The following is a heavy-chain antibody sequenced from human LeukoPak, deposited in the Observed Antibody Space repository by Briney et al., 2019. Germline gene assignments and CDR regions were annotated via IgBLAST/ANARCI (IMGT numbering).Heavy chain of an antibody. CDR3: ARTGYSYGSYYDSSGEDY. Sequence: GGSLRLSCAASGFTFSSYSMNWVRQAPGKGLEWVSYISSSSSTIYYADSVKGRFTISRDNAKNSLYLQMNSLRAEDTAVYYCARTGYSYGSYYDSSGEDYWGQGTLVTVSS. D-gene: IGHD3-22*01. CDR1: GFTFSSYS. V-gene: IGHV3-48*01. CDR2: ISSSSSTI. J-gene: IGHJ4*02.